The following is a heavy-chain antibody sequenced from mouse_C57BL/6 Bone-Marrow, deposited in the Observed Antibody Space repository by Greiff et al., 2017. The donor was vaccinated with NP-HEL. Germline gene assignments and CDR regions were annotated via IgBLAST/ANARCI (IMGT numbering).Heavy chain of an antibody. J-gene: IGHJ2*01. V-gene: IGHV14-4*01. Sequence: VQLQQSGAELVRPGASVKLSCTASGFNIKDDYMHWVKQRPEQGLEWIGWLDPENGDTESASKFQGKATITADTSSTTAYLQLSSLTSEDTAVYYCTTGGWLLYYFDYWGQGTTLTVSS. CDR3: TTGGWLLYYFDY. D-gene: IGHD2-3*01. CDR1: GFNIKDDY. CDR2: LDPENGDT.